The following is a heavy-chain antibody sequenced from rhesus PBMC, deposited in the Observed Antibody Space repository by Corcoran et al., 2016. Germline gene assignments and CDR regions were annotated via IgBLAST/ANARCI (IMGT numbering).Heavy chain of an antibody. V-gene: IGHV4-173*01. CDR2: ISGSGGST. Sequence: QLQLQESGPGLVKPSETLSLTCAVSGGSLRINYWRWIRQPPGKGLEWIGRISGSGGSTDYNPSLKSRVTISTDTSKNQFSLKLSSVTAADTAVYYCARDPPYWGDYYAGLGYSLDVWGRGVLVTVSS. D-gene: IGHD3-34*01. CDR1: GGSLRINY. CDR3: ARDPPYWGDYYAGLGYSLDV. J-gene: IGHJ5-2*02.